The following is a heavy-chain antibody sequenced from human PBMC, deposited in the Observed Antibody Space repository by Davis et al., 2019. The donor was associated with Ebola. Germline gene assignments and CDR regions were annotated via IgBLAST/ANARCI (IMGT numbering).Heavy chain of an antibody. V-gene: IGHV3-21*01. D-gene: IGHD2-8*01. CDR3: ARDYRHGVDY. Sequence: PGGSLRLSCAASGFTFSSNWMHWVRQAPGKGLEWVSSISSGSTYMYYRDSVQGRFTISRDNAENSLYLQMNSLKVEDTAVYYCARDYRHGVDYWGQGTLVTVSS. CDR1: GFTFSSNW. J-gene: IGHJ4*01. CDR2: ISSGSTYM.